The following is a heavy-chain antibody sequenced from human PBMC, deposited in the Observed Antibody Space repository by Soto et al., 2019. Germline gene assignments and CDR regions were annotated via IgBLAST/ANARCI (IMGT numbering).Heavy chain of an antibody. J-gene: IGHJ3*02. D-gene: IGHD2-15*01. Sequence: GASLKISCKGSGYSFTSYWIGWVRQMPGKGLEWMGIIYPGDSDTRYSPSFQGQVTISADKSISTAYLQWSSLKASDTAMYYCARHRVFCSGGSCYSDAFDIWGQGTMVTVSS. CDR3: ARHRVFCSGGSCYSDAFDI. CDR2: IYPGDSDT. V-gene: IGHV5-51*01. CDR1: GYSFTSYW.